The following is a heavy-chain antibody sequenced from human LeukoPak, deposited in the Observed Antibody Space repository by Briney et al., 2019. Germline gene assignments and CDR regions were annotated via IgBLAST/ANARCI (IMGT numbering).Heavy chain of an antibody. CDR2: ISGSGGST. CDR1: GFTFSIYA. V-gene: IGHV3-23*01. Sequence: GGSLRLSCAASGFTFSIYAMSWVRQAPGKGLEWVSAISGSGGSTYYADSVKGRFTISRDNSKNTLYLQMNSLRAEDTAVYYCAKDLEDIVVVVAASYYYYYMDVWGKGTTVTVSS. D-gene: IGHD2-15*01. J-gene: IGHJ6*03. CDR3: AKDLEDIVVVVAASYYYYYMDV.